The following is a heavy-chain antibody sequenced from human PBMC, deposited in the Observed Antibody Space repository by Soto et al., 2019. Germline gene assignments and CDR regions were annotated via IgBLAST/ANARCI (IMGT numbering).Heavy chain of an antibody. CDR2: MNPNSGNT. CDR3: ARVPAGIRGLNWFDP. V-gene: IGHV1-8*01. D-gene: IGHD2-2*02. Sequence: QVQLVQSGAEVKKPGASVKVSCKASGYTLTSYDINWVRQATGQGLEWMGWMNPNSGNTGYAQKFQGRVTMTRNISRSTAYMELSSLRSEDTAVYYCARVPAGIRGLNWFDPWGQGTLVTVSS. CDR1: GYTLTSYD. J-gene: IGHJ5*02.